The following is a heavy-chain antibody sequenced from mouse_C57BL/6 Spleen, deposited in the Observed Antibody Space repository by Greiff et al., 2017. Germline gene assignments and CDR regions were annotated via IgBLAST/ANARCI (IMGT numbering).Heavy chain of an antibody. V-gene: IGHV1-26*01. D-gene: IGHD2-4*01. CDR2: INPNNGGT. J-gene: IGHJ3*01. CDR1: GYTFTDYY. Sequence: EVQLQQSGPELVKPGASVKISCKASGYTFTDYYMNWVKQSHGKSLEWIGDINPNNGGTSYNQKFKGKATLTVDKSSSTAYMELRSLTSEDSAVYYCARKHYDYDGAWFAYWGQGTLVTVSA. CDR3: ARKHYDYDGAWFAY.